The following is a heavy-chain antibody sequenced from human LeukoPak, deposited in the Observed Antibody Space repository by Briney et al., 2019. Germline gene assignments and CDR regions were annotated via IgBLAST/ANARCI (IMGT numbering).Heavy chain of an antibody. V-gene: IGHV3-23*01. J-gene: IGHJ4*02. CDR3: AKGSHGYSSSSADY. D-gene: IGHD6-6*01. Sequence: PGGSLRLSCAASGFTFSSHAMSWVRQAPGKGLEWVSVISGSGGNTYYADSVKGRFTISRDNSKNTLYLQMNSLRVDDTAVYSCAKGSHGYSSSSADYWGQGTLVTVSS. CDR2: ISGSGGNT. CDR1: GFTFSSHA.